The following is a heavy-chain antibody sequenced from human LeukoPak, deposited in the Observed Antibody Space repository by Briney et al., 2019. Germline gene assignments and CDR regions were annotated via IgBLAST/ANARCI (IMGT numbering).Heavy chain of an antibody. CDR2: IYYSGST. Sequence: MPSETLSLTCAVSGGSISSSSYYWGWIRQPPGKGLEWIGSIYYSGSTYYNPSLKSRVTISVDTSKNQFSLKLSSVTAADTAVYYCASNPVVTGDGAFDIWGQGTVVTVSS. CDR3: ASNPVVTGDGAFDI. CDR1: GGSISSSSYY. D-gene: IGHD2-21*02. J-gene: IGHJ3*02. V-gene: IGHV4-39*07.